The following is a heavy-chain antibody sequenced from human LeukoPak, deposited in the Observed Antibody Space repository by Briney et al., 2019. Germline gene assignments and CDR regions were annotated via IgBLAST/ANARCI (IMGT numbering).Heavy chain of an antibody. D-gene: IGHD4-17*01. CDR3: ARSYGDHYYYYYYMDV. V-gene: IGHV1-2*02. J-gene: IGHJ6*03. CDR1: GYTFTGYY. CDR2: INPNSGGT. Sequence: ASVKVSCKASGYTFTGYYMHWVRQAPGQGLERMGWINPNSGGTNYAQKFQGRVTMTRDTSISTAYMELSRLRSDDTAVYYCARSYGDHYYYYYYMDVWGKGTTVTVSS.